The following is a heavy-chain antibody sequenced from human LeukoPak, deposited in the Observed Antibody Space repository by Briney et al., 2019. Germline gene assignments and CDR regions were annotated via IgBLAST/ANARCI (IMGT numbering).Heavy chain of an antibody. D-gene: IGHD3-16*02. CDR1: GFTFSSYE. J-gene: IGHJ4*02. Sequence: GGSLRLSCAASGFTFSSYEMNWVRQAPGKGLEWVSYISSSSSTIYYADSVKGRFTISRDNAKNSLYLQMNSLRAEDTAVYYCASSRGDYDYVWGSYRYAEPGDYWGQGTLVTVSS. CDR2: ISSSSSTI. CDR3: ASSRGDYDYVWGSYRYAEPGDY. V-gene: IGHV3-48*01.